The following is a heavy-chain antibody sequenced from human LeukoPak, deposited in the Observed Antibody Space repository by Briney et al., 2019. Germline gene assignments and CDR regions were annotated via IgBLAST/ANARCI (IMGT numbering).Heavy chain of an antibody. CDR1: GGTFSSYA. Sequence: SVKVSCKASGGTFSSYAISWVRQAPGQGLGWMGGIIPLFGTANYAQKFQGRVTITADESTSTADMELSSLRSEDTVVYYCASPYSSGYDAFHIWGQGTMVTVSS. CDR2: IIPLFGTA. V-gene: IGHV1-69*13. J-gene: IGHJ3*02. D-gene: IGHD6-19*01. CDR3: ASPYSSGYDAFHI.